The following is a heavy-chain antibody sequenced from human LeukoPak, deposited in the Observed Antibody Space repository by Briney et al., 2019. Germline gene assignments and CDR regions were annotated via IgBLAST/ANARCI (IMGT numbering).Heavy chain of an antibody. CDR1: GGSISSYY. V-gene: IGHV4-59*01. Sequence: PSETLSLTCTVSGGSISSYYWSWIRQPPGKGLEWIGYIYYSGSTNYNPSLESRVTISVDTSKNQFSLKLSSVTAADTAVYYCARDSSGWSLTFDYWGQGTLVTVSS. CDR2: IYYSGST. CDR3: ARDSSGWSLTFDY. J-gene: IGHJ4*02. D-gene: IGHD6-19*01.